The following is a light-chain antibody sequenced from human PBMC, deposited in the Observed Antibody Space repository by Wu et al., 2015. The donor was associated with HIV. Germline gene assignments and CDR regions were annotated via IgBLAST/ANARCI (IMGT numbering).Light chain of an antibody. CDR2: ATS. J-gene: IGKJ2*01. V-gene: IGKV3-20*01. CDR3: QHYGNSPYT. Sequence: DILLTQSPGTLSLSPGERATLSCRASQSVTSNYLAWYQQEPGQAPRLLIYATSNRATGIPDRISGSGSGTDFTLTISRLDPEDFAVYYCQHYGNSPYTFGQGTKLEIK. CDR1: QSVTSNY.